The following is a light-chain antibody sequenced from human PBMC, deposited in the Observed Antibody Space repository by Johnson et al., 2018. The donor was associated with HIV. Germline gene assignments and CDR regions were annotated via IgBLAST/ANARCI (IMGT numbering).Light chain of an antibody. CDR1: SSNIGNNY. CDR2: DNN. J-gene: IGLJ1*01. V-gene: IGLV1-51*01. Sequence: QSVLTQPPSVSAAPGQKVTISCSGSSSNIGNNYVSWYQQLPGTAPKLLIYDNNKRPSGIPDRFSGSKSGTSATLAITALHTGDEADYYCGTWDTSLRAGGLFGSGTRVTVL. CDR3: GTWDTSLRAGGL.